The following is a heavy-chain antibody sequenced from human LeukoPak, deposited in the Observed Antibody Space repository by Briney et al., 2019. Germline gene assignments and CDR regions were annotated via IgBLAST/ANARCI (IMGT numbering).Heavy chain of an antibody. CDR3: ARFNSYSTDWYFDY. D-gene: IGHD6-13*01. Sequence: QSGGSLRLSCAASGFTFDDYGMSWVRQAPGKGLEWVSTISDSGDSTYYADSVKGRFTVSRDNSKNTLYLQMNSLRAEDTAVYYCARFNSYSTDWYFDYWGQGTLVTVSS. V-gene: IGHV3-23*01. J-gene: IGHJ4*02. CDR2: ISDSGDST. CDR1: GFTFDDYG.